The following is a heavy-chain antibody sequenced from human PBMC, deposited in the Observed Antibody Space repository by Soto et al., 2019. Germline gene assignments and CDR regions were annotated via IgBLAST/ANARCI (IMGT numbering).Heavy chain of an antibody. J-gene: IGHJ4*02. V-gene: IGHV3-74*01. Sequence: EVQLVESGGGLVQPEGSLRLSCAASGFTFSSYWMHWVRQAPGKGLVWVSRTNEDGSTINYADSVKGRFTISRDNAKNTLNLEMNSLRAEDTAVYSFTSVIGGRGGYWGPGTLVTVSS. CDR3: TSVIGGRGGY. CDR1: GFTFSSYW. CDR2: TNEDGSTI. D-gene: IGHD3-16*01.